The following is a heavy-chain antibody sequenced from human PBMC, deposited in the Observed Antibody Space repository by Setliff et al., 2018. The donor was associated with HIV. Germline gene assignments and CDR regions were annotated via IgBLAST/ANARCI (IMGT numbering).Heavy chain of an antibody. V-gene: IGHV4-39*01. D-gene: IGHD2-2*01. J-gene: IGHJ4*02. CDR3: ARHEGVLQEDGGFDS. CDR2: IYYSGST. CDR1: GDSISSSIYY. Sequence: SETLSLTCAVSGDSISSSIYYWGWIRQPPGKGLEWIGSIYYSGSTYYNPSLKSRVTISVDTSKSQFSLRLTSVTAADTALYYCARHEGVLQEDGGFDSWGQGTPVTVSS.